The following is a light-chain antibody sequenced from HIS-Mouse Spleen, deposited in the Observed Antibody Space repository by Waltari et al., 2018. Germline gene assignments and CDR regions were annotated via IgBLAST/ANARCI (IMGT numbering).Light chain of an antibody. Sequence: SYELTQPPSVSVSPGQTARITCSGDALPKKYAYWYQQKSGQAPVLVIYEDSKRPAGIPERCSASRSGTMATLTISGAQVEDEADYYWYSTDSSGNHRVFGGGTKLTVL. V-gene: IGLV3-10*01. J-gene: IGLJ2*01. CDR3: YSTDSSGNHRV. CDR1: ALPKKY. CDR2: EDS.